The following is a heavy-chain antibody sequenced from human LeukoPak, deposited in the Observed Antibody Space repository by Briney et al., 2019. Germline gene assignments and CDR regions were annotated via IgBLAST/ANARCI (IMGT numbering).Heavy chain of an antibody. V-gene: IGHV3-15*01. CDR1: GFAFSKAW. Sequence: GGSLRLSCAASGFAFSKAWMTWVRQAPGKGLEWVGRIKSKTDGGTADYATPVKGRFTILRDDSKKMLFLQMYSLKTEDTAVYYCTTVALYDSSGYYSDYWGQGTLVTASS. CDR2: IKSKTDGGTA. CDR3: TTVALYDSSGYYSDY. D-gene: IGHD3-22*01. J-gene: IGHJ4*02.